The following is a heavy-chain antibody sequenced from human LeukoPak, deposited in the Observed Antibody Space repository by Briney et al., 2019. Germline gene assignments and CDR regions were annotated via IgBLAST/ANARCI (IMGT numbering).Heavy chain of an antibody. V-gene: IGHV3-53*01. D-gene: IGHD2/OR15-2a*01. CDR3: ARRAGEYSHPYDY. CDR2: IYSGGNT. CDR1: GFTFSSHG. J-gene: IGHJ4*02. Sequence: GGSLRLSCAASGFTFSSHGMSWARQAPGKGLEWVSFIYSGGNTHYSDSVKGRFTISRDNSKNTLYLQMNSLRAEDTAVYYCARRAGEYSHPYDYWGQGTLVTVSS.